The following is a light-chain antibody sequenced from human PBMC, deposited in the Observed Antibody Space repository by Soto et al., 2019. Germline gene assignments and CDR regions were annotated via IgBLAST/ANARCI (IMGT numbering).Light chain of an antibody. V-gene: IGKV1-12*01. J-gene: IGKJ4*01. CDR2: ATS. Sequence: DIQMTQSPSFVSASVGDRVTIRCRASQDISSWLVWYQQKPGKAPKLLIHATSGLQSGVPSRFSGSGSGTDFTLTISNLQSEDFATYYCQQANSFPLTFGGGTKVDIK. CDR3: QQANSFPLT. CDR1: QDISSW.